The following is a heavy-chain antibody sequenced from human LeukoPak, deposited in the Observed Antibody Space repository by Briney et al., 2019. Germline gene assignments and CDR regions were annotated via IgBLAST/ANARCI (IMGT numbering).Heavy chain of an antibody. CDR2: VSGSGGST. V-gene: IGHV3-23*01. CDR1: GFTFSNYA. J-gene: IGHJ4*02. CDR3: AKCSGGTCYSSLDS. Sequence: PGGSLRLSCEASGFTFSNYAMTWVRQAPGKGLEWVSGVSGSGGSTYYADSVKDRSTISRDNSKNTLYLQLNGLRAEDTALYYCAKCSGGTCYSSLDSWGQGTLVTVSS. D-gene: IGHD2-15*01.